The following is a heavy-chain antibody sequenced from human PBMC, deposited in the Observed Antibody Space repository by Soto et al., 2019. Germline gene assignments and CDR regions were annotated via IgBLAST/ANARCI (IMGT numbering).Heavy chain of an antibody. D-gene: IGHD6-6*01. Sequence: ASVKVSCKASGYTFTGYYMHWVRQAPGQGLEWMGWINPNSGGTNYAQKFQGWVTMTRDTSISTAYMELSRLRSDDTAVYYCTVSYRTYRSSSSRNDAFDIWGQGTMVTVSS. CDR1: GYTFTGYY. V-gene: IGHV1-2*04. CDR3: TVSYRTYRSSSSRNDAFDI. CDR2: INPNSGGT. J-gene: IGHJ3*02.